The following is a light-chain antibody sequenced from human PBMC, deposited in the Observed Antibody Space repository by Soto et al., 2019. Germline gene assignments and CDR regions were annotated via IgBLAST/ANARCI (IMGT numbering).Light chain of an antibody. V-gene: IGKV3-11*01. Sequence: EIVLTQSPATLSLSPGERATLSCRASQSVSSYLAWYQQKPGQAPRLLIYDASNRATGIPARFSGSGSGTDFTLTISRLEPEDFAVYYCQQRSKKTFGQGTKVEIK. CDR1: QSVSSY. CDR2: DAS. J-gene: IGKJ1*01. CDR3: QQRSKKT.